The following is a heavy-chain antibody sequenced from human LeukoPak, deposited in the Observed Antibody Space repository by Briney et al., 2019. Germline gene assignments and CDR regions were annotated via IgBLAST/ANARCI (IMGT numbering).Heavy chain of an antibody. CDR1: AFTFTNYA. Sequence: GGSLRLSCSASAFTFTNYAMNWVRQAPGKGLEWVSTISGSGSVTFYADPVKGRFTISRDNSKNTLYLQMNSLRAEDSAEYYCAKSLLTTATGTGRAFDIWGQGTMVTVSA. CDR2: ISGSGSVT. J-gene: IGHJ3*02. D-gene: IGHD1-1*01. V-gene: IGHV3-23*01. CDR3: AKSLLTTATGTGRAFDI.